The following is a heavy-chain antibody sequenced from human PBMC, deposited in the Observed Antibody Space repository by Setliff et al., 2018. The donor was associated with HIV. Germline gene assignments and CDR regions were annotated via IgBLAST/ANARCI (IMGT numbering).Heavy chain of an antibody. CDR1: GGSISSHY. CDR2: ISYTGGT. Sequence: PSETLSLTCTVSGGSISSHYWGWLRQPPGKGLEWIGSISYTGGTNHNPSLQSRVTMSIDTSKDQFSLKLSSLTSADTAVYYCARGLSSPFAAGLWGQGTLVTV. CDR3: ARGLSSPFAAGL. D-gene: IGHD6-13*01. V-gene: IGHV4-59*11. J-gene: IGHJ4*02.